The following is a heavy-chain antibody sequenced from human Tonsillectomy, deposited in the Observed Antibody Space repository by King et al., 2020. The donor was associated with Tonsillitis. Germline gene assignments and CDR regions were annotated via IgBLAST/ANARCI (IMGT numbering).Heavy chain of an antibody. D-gene: IGHD2/OR15-2a*01. J-gene: IGHJ6*03. CDR2: INGGKGNT. Sequence: VQLVQSGAEVKKPGASVKVSCQASGYTFTAYTMFWVRQAPGQSLEWMGWINGGKGNTKYAQKFQGRVTFTMDTAASTAYMQLSNLRSEDTAVYYCARVWDEYFYFMDVWGKGTTVIVSS. V-gene: IGHV1-3*01. CDR1: GYTFTAYT. CDR3: ARVWDEYFYFMDV.